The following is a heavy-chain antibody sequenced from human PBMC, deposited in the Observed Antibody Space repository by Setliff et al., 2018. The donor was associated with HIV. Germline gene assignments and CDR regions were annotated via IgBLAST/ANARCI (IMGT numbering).Heavy chain of an antibody. Sequence: PGGSLRLSCTASGFMFSGSAIHWVRQTSGKGLEWIGRIRSRANDYATEYAVSTKGRFIISRDDSRGSSHLQLNSLEIEDTAVYYCTRLGEAGFDYYMDVWGKGTTVTVSS. CDR2: IRSRANDYAT. D-gene: IGHD3-16*01. CDR1: GFMFSGSA. J-gene: IGHJ6*03. V-gene: IGHV3-73*01. CDR3: TRLGEAGFDYYMDV.